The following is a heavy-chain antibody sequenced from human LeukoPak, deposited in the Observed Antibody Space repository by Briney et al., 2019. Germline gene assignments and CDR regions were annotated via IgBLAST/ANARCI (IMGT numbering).Heavy chain of an antibody. J-gene: IGHJ4*02. CDR3: AKDLDTRSRLFDY. CDR1: GFTFSSYG. CDR2: IRYDGGNK. D-gene: IGHD6-25*01. Sequence: GGSLRLSCAASGFTFSSYGMRWVRQAPGKGLEWVAFIRYDGGNKYYADSVKGRFTISRDNSKNTLYLQMNSLRAEDTAVYYCAKDLDTRSRLFDYWGQGTLVTVSS. V-gene: IGHV3-30*02.